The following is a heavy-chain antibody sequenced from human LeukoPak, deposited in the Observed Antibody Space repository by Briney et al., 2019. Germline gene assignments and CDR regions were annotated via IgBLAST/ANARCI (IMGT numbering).Heavy chain of an antibody. CDR3: AGDSSGYYDVYYYFGMDV. Sequence: GGSLRLSCEATGFTFNNFIMNWVRQAPGKGLEWVSYISSSSHSIYYADSVMGRFTISRDNAKNSLYLQMNSLRAEDTAMYYCAGDSSGYYDVYYYFGMDVWGQGTTVTVSS. V-gene: IGHV3-48*04. J-gene: IGHJ6*02. CDR2: ISSSSHSI. D-gene: IGHD3-22*01. CDR1: GFTFNNFI.